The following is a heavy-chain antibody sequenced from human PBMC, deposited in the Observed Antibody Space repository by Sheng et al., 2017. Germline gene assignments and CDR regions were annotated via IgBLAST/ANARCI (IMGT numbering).Heavy chain of an antibody. J-gene: IGHJ6*02. Sequence: QVQLVESGGGVVQPGRSLRLSCAASGFTFSSYAMHWVRQAPGKGLEWVAVISYDGSNKYYADSVKGRFTISRDNSKNTLYLQMNSLRAEDTAVYYCRCSSTSRYGMDVWGQGTTVTVSS. CDR1: GFTFSSYA. CDR2: ISYDGSNK. V-gene: IGHV3-30*01. D-gene: IGHD2-2*01. CDR3: RCSSTSRYGMDV.